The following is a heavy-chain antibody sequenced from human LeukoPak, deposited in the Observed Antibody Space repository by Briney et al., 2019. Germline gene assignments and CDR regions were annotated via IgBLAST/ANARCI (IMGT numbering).Heavy chain of an antibody. CDR2: ISYDGSNK. CDR3: AKDSMGFGELLGAFDY. D-gene: IGHD3-10*01. J-gene: IGHJ4*02. Sequence: GGSLRLSCAASGFTLSSYGMHWVRQAPGKGLEWVAVISYDGSNKYYADSVKGRFTISRDNSKNTLYLQMNSLRAEDTAVYYCAKDSMGFGELLGAFDYWGQGTPVTVSS. V-gene: IGHV3-30*18. CDR1: GFTLSSYG.